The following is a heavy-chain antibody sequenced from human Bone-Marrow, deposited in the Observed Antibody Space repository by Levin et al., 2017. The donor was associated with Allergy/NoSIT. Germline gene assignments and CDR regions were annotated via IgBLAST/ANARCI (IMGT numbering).Heavy chain of an antibody. CDR3: ARDPQLYGEVDAFDI. Sequence: EASVKVSCKASGGTFSSYAISWVRQAPGQGLEWMGGIIPIFGTANYAQKFQGRVTITADKSTSTAYMELSSLRSEDTAVYYCARDPQLYGEVDAFDIWGQGTMVTVSS. V-gene: IGHV1-69*06. CDR1: GGTFSSYA. D-gene: IGHD4-17*01. J-gene: IGHJ3*02. CDR2: IIPIFGTA.